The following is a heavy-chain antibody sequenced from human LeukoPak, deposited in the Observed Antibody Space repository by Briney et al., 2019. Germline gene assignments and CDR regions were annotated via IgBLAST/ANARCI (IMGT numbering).Heavy chain of an antibody. CDR1: VFTFNTNP. D-gene: IGHD4-17*01. CDR2: ISDSGGRT. Sequence: PGGSLRLSCAASVFTFNTNPMAWVRQAPGKGLEWVSLISDSGGRTYYADSVKGRFTISRDNSKNTLYLQMSSLRVEDTAIYYCAKERQTTTAFDSWGQGTLVTVSS. V-gene: IGHV3-23*01. CDR3: AKERQTTTAFDS. J-gene: IGHJ4*02.